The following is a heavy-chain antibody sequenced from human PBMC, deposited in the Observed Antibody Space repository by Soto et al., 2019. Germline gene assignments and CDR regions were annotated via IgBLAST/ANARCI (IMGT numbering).Heavy chain of an antibody. V-gene: IGHV3-64D*06. Sequence: GGSLRLSCAASGFTFSSYAMHWVRQAPGKGLEYVSAISSNGGNTYYADSVKGRFTISRDNSKNTLYLQMSSLRTEDTAVYYCAREGGMDVWGQGTTVTVSS. CDR3: AREGGMDV. CDR1: GFTFSSYA. CDR2: ISSNGGNT. J-gene: IGHJ6*02.